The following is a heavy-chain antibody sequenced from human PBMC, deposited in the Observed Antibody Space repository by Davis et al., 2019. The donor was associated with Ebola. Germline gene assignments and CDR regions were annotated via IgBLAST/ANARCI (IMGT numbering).Heavy chain of an antibody. V-gene: IGHV4-59*01. Sequence: PSEILSLTCTVSGGSLSVDSWSWIRQTPGKGLEWIGYIIHTGTTIYNPSFRGRVTISIDKSKNQFSLKLTSVTAADAAVYFCAGDTLYCSAATCPQRGYFGMDVWGQGTTVTVSS. CDR2: IIHTGTT. J-gene: IGHJ6*02. CDR3: AGDTLYCSAATCPQRGYFGMDV. D-gene: IGHD2-15*01. CDR1: GGSLSVDS.